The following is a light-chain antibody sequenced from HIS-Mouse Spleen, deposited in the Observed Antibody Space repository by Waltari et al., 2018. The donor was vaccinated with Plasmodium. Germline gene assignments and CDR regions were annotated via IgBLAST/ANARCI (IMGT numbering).Light chain of an antibody. J-gene: IGLJ3*02. Sequence: QSVLTQPPSASGTPGQRVTISCSGSSSNIGSKYVYWYQQLPGTAPKLLIYRNNQRPSGVPDRFSGSKSGTSASLAISGLRSEDEADYDCAAWDDSLSGRVFGGGTKLTVL. CDR1: SSNIGSKY. CDR3: AAWDDSLSGRV. V-gene: IGLV1-47*01. CDR2: RNN.